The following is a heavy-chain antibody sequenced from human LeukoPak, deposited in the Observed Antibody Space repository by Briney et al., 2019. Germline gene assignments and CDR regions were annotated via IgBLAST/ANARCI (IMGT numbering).Heavy chain of an antibody. Sequence: ASVTVSCKASGYTFTSYYMHWVRRAPGQRLEWMGIINPSGGSTSYAQKFQGRVTMTRDTSTSTVYMELSSLRSEDTAVYYCARFPNTAMVMGLEYYYYGMDVWGQGTTVTVSS. CDR2: INPSGGST. V-gene: IGHV1-46*01. D-gene: IGHD5-18*01. CDR3: ARFPNTAMVMGLEYYYYGMDV. J-gene: IGHJ6*02. CDR1: GYTFTSYY.